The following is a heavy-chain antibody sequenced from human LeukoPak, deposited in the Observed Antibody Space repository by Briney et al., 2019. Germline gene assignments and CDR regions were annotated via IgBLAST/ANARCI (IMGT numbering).Heavy chain of an antibody. V-gene: IGHV3-30-3*01. J-gene: IGHJ6*02. D-gene: IGHD6-6*01. CDR3: ARDRGQLVRRYYGMDV. Sequence: GRSLRLSCAASGFTFSSYAMHWVRQAPGKGLEWVAVISYDGSNKYYADSVKGRFTISRDNSKNTLYLQMNSLRAEDTAVYYCARDRGQLVRRYYGMDVWGQGTTVTVSS. CDR2: ISYDGSNK. CDR1: GFTFSSYA.